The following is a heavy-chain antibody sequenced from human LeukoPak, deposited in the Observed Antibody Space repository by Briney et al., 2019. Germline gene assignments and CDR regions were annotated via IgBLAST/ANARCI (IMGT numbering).Heavy chain of an antibody. D-gene: IGHD3-22*01. J-gene: IGHJ5*02. CDR2: ISYNDDVI. CDR3: ARTIVVVTRRFDP. CDR1: GFTFSSYE. Sequence: GGSLRLSCATSGFTFSSYEMIWVRQAPGKGLEWVSYISYNDDVIYYADSVKGRFTISRDDAKYSLYLQMNSLRAEDTAVYYCARTIVVVTRRFDPWGQGTLVTVSS. V-gene: IGHV3-48*03.